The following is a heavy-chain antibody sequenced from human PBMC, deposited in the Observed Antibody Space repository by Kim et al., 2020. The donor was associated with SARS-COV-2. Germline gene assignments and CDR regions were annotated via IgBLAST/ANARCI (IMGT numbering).Heavy chain of an antibody. V-gene: IGHV4-31*02. Sequence: YYNPSHTSRVTISVDTSKSQFSQKLSSVTAAKTAVYYCATSIAAAGPFDYWGQGTLVTVSS. J-gene: IGHJ4*02. D-gene: IGHD6-13*01. CDR3: ATSIAAAGPFDY.